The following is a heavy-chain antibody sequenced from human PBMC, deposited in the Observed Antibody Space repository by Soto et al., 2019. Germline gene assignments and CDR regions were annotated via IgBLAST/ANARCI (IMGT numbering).Heavy chain of an antibody. Sequence: PGGSLRLSCTASGFTFCDYAMSWFRQAPGKGLEWVGFIRSKAYGGTTEYAASVKGRFTISRDDSKSIAYLQMNSLKTEDTAVYYCTRVLGYEDHWFDPWGQGTLVTVSS. V-gene: IGHV3-49*03. J-gene: IGHJ5*02. CDR2: IRSKAYGGTT. D-gene: IGHD3-16*01. CDR1: GFTFCDYA. CDR3: TRVLGYEDHWFDP.